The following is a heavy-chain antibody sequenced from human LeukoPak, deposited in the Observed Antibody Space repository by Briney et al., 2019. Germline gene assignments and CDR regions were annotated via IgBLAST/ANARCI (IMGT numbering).Heavy chain of an antibody. D-gene: IGHD3-10*01. CDR3: TTVAPLLSYYYYYYMDV. CDR1: GFTFSNAW. J-gene: IGHJ6*03. V-gene: IGHV3-15*01. CDR2: IKSKTDGGTT. Sequence: GGSMRLACAASGFTFSNAWMSWVRQAPGKGLEWVGRIKSKTDGGTTDYAAPVKGRFTISRDDSNNTLYLQMNSLKTEDTAVYYCTTVAPLLSYYYYYYMDVWGKGTTVIVSS.